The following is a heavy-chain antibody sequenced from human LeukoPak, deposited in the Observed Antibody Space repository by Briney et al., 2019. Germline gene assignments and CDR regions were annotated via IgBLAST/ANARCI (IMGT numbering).Heavy chain of an antibody. CDR3: ARGTMFPYYFDY. J-gene: IGHJ4*02. D-gene: IGHD3-10*02. V-gene: IGHV3-13*01. Sequence: GGSLRLSCAASGFTFSSYDIHWVRQATGKGLEWVSGIGTAGEIYYPGSVKGRFTISRENAKNSLYLQMNSLRAEDTAVYYCARGTMFPYYFDYWGQGTLVTVSS. CDR2: IGTAGEI. CDR1: GFTFSSYD.